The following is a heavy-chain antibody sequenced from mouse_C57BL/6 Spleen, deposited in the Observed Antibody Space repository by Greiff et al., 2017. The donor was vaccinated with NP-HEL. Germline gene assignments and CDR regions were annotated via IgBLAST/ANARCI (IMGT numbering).Heavy chain of an antibody. CDR2: IDPSDSYT. J-gene: IGHJ4*01. D-gene: IGHD1-1*01. V-gene: IGHV1-59*01. Sequence: VQLQQPGAELVRPGTSVKLSCKASGYTFTSYWMHWVKQRPGQGLEWIGVIDPSDSYTNYNQKFKGKATLTVDTSSSTAYMQLSSLTSEDSAVYYCARWSTVVSMDYWGQGTSVTVSS. CDR3: ARWSTVVSMDY. CDR1: GYTFTSYW.